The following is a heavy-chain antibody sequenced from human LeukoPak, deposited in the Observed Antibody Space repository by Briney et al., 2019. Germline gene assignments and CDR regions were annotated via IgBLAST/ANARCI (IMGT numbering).Heavy chain of an antibody. V-gene: IGHV4-34*01. CDR2: INHSGST. CDR3: ASVYCSGGSCYSRYFDY. Sequence: SETLSLTCAVYGGSFSGYYWSRIRQPPGKGLEWIGEINHSGSTNYNPSLKSRVTISVDTSKNQFSLKLSSVTAADTAVYYCASVYCSGGSCYSRYFDYWGQGTLVTVSS. CDR1: GGSFSGYY. J-gene: IGHJ4*02. D-gene: IGHD2-15*01.